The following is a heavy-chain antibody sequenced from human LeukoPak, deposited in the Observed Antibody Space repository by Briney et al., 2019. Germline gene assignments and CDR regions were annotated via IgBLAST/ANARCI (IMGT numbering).Heavy chain of an antibody. CDR2: IYSGGST. D-gene: IGHD6-19*01. Sequence: GGSLRLSCAASGLIVSSNYMSWVRQAPGKGLEWVSVIYSGGSTYYADSVEGRFTISRDNSKNTLYLQMNSLRAEDTAVYYCARYTHSSGFDYWGQGTLVTVSS. V-gene: IGHV3-53*01. CDR3: ARYTHSSGFDY. CDR1: GLIVSSNY. J-gene: IGHJ4*02.